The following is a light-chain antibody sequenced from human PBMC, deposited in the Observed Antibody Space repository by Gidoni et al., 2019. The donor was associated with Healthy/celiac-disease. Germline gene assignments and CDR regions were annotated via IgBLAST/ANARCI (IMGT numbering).Light chain of an antibody. CDR1: QGVISY. J-gene: IGKJ4*01. V-gene: IGKV3-11*01. Sequence: EIVLTQPPATLSLSPGEGATLSCRDSQGVISYLAWYQQKPGQAPRLLIYAASNRATGIPARFSGSGSGTDFTLTISSLEPEDFAVYYCQQRSNWPHTFGGGTKVEIK. CDR2: AAS. CDR3: QQRSNWPHT.